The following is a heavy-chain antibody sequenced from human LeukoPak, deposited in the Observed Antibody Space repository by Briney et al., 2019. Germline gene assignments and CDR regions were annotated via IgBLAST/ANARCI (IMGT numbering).Heavy chain of an antibody. CDR3: ATAKNYYDSSGYYSTGTDY. CDR1: GYTLTELS. J-gene: IGHJ4*02. D-gene: IGHD3-22*01. Sequence: ASVKVSCKVSGYTLTELSMHWVRQAPGKGLEWMGGFDPEDGETIYAQKFQGRVTMTEDTSTDTAYMELSSLRSEDTAVYYCATAKNYYDSSGYYSTGTDYWGQGTLVTVSS. CDR2: FDPEDGET. V-gene: IGHV1-24*01.